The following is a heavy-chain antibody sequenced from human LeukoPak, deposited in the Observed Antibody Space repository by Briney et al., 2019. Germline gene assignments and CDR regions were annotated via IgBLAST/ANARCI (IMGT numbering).Heavy chain of an antibody. CDR1: GGSISSYY. Sequence: SETLSLTCTVSGGSISSYYWSWIRQPPGKGPEWIGYICYSGSTNYNPSLKSRVTISVDTSKNQFSLKLNSVTAADTAVYYCARSKGPTVRELDYWGQGTLVTVSS. J-gene: IGHJ4*02. CDR3: ARSKGPTVRELDY. V-gene: IGHV4-59*01. D-gene: IGHD3-10*01. CDR2: ICYSGST.